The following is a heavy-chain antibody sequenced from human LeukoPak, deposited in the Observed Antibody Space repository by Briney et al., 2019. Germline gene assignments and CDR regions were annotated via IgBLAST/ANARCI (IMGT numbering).Heavy chain of an antibody. CDR3: ARDLTYGSGRNAFDI. Sequence: SETLSLTCTVSGDSISSYYWSWIRQPPGKGLEWIGYIYYSGSTNYNPSLKSRVTISVDTSKNQFSLKLSSVTAADTAVYYCARDLTYGSGRNAFDIWGQGTMVTVSS. V-gene: IGHV4-59*01. D-gene: IGHD3-10*01. CDR2: IYYSGST. CDR1: GDSISSYY. J-gene: IGHJ3*02.